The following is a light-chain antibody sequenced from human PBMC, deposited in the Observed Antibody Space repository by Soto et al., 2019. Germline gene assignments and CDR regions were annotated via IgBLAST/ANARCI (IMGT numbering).Light chain of an antibody. Sequence: EIVLTQSPGTLSLSPGERATLSCRASQYVSSSYLAWYQQRPGQAPRLLIYGASSRATGIPDRFRGSGSGTDFTLTISRLEPEDFAVYFCQESSGTVGQGTKVEIK. J-gene: IGKJ1*01. CDR2: GAS. V-gene: IGKV3-20*01. CDR3: QESSGT. CDR1: QYVSSSY.